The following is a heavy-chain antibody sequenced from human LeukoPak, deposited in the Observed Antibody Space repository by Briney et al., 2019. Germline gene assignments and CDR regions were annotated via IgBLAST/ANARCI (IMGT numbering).Heavy chain of an antibody. Sequence: GESLKISCKGSGYSFTNYWISWVRQMPGKGLEWMGRNDPSDSYTNFSPSFQGHVTISTDKSISTAYLQWSSLKASDTAMYYCARLMNTAMALDAFDIWGQGTMVTVSS. CDR1: GYSFTNYW. J-gene: IGHJ3*02. CDR2: NDPSDSYT. D-gene: IGHD5-18*01. CDR3: ARLMNTAMALDAFDI. V-gene: IGHV5-10-1*01.